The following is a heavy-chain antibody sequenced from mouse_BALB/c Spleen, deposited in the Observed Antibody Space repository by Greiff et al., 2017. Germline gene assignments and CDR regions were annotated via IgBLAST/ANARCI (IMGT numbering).Heavy chain of an antibody. CDR2: ISDGGSYT. V-gene: IGHV5-4*02. Sequence: EVQLVESGGGLVKPGGSLKLSCAASGFTFSDYYMYWVRQTPEKRLEWVATISDGGSYTYYPDSVKGRFTISRDNAKNNLYLQMSSLKSEDTAMYYCARDLGDLDYWGQGTSVTVSS. CDR1: GFTFSDYY. D-gene: IGHD4-1*01. CDR3: ARDLGDLDY. J-gene: IGHJ4*01.